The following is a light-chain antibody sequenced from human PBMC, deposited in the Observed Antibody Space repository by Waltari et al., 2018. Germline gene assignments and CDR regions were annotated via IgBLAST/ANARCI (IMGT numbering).Light chain of an antibody. Sequence: SYVLTQPPSVSVAPGETARITCGGNNIESKSVHWYRQRPGQAPVVVISYDNDRAAGIPERFSGSNSGNTATLTISGLRSEDEADYYCASWDDSLSVGVFGGGTKLTVL. V-gene: IGLV3-21*01. J-gene: IGLJ3*02. CDR2: YDN. CDR1: NIESKS. CDR3: ASWDDSLSVGV.